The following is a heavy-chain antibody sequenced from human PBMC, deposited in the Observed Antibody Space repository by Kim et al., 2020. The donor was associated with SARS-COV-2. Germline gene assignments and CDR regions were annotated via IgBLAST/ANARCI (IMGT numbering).Heavy chain of an antibody. D-gene: IGHD3-22*01. CDR2: IYYSGST. Sequence: SETLSLTCTVSGGSISSGGYYWSWIRQHPGKGLEWIGYIYYSGSTYYNPSLKSRVTISVDTSKNQFSLKLSSVTAADTAVYYCARAPRMIVVVTHFDYWGQGTLVTVSS. CDR3: ARAPRMIVVVTHFDY. J-gene: IGHJ4*02. V-gene: IGHV4-31*03. CDR1: GGSISSGGYY.